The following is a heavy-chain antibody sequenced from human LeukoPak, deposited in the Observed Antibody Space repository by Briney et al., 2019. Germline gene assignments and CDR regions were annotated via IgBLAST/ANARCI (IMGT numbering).Heavy chain of an antibody. CDR1: GGTFSSYA. CDR3: AREYSSSWSFFYYYYYGMDV. J-gene: IGHJ6*02. Sequence: ASVKVSCKASGGTFSSYAISWVRQAPGQGLEWMGRIIPILGIANYAQKFQGRVTITADKSTSTAYMELSSLRSEGTAVYYCAREYSSSWSFFYYYYYGMDVWGQGTTVTVSS. D-gene: IGHD6-13*01. V-gene: IGHV1-69*04. CDR2: IIPILGIA.